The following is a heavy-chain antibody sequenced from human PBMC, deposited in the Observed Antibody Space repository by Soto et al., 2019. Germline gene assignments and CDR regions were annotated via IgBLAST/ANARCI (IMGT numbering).Heavy chain of an antibody. J-gene: IGHJ4*02. D-gene: IGHD3-9*01. Sequence: GGSLRLSCAASGFTFSSYGMHWVRQAPGKGLEWVAVISYDGSNKYYADSVKGRFTISRDNSKNTLYLQMNSLRAEDTAVYYCAKDPAARYDYYDILTGYPGNYYFDYWGQGTLVTVSS. CDR3: AKDPAARYDYYDILTGYPGNYYFDY. V-gene: IGHV3-30*18. CDR2: ISYDGSNK. CDR1: GFTFSSYG.